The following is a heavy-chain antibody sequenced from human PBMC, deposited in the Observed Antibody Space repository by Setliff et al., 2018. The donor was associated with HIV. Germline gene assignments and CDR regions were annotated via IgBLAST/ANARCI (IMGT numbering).Heavy chain of an antibody. CDR1: GGSISSGSYY. Sequence: SETLSLTCTVSGGSISSGSYYWSWIRQPAGKGLEWIGHIYTSGSTNYNPSLKSRVTISVDTSKNQFSLKLSSVTASDTAVYYCAREGVPAAVMWFDPWGQGTLGTVSS. CDR2: IYTSGST. D-gene: IGHD2-2*01. V-gene: IGHV4-61*09. CDR3: AREGVPAAVMWFDP. J-gene: IGHJ5*02.